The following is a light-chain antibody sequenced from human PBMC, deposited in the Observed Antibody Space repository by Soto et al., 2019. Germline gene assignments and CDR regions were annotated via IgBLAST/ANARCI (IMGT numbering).Light chain of an antibody. CDR2: GAS. CDR1: QSVDSRY. Sequence: ENVLTQSPGTLSLSPGERATLSCRASQSVDSRYLAWYQQKPGQAPRLLIYGASSRATGTPDRFSGSGSGTDFTLTISRLEPEDFAVHYCQQYGSSPQTFGQGTKVEIK. V-gene: IGKV3-20*01. CDR3: QQYGSSPQT. J-gene: IGKJ1*01.